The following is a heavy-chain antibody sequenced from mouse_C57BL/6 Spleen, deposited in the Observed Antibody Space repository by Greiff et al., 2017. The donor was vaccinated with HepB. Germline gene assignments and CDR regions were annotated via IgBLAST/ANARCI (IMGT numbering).Heavy chain of an antibody. CDR3: ARRPGLYAMDY. V-gene: IGHV1-53*01. D-gene: IGHD3-2*02. Sequence: QVHVKQPGTELVKPGASVKLSCKASGYTFTSYWMHWVKQRPGQGLEWIGNINPSNGGTNYNEKFKSKATLTVDKSSSTAYMQLSSLTSEDSAVYYCARRPGLYAMDYWGQGTSVTVSS. CDR2: INPSNGGT. J-gene: IGHJ4*01. CDR1: GYTFTSYW.